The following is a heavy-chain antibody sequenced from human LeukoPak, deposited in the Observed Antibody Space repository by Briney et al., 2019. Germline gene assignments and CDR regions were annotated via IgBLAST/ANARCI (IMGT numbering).Heavy chain of an antibody. J-gene: IGHJ6*03. D-gene: IGHD2-2*01. CDR2: ISGSGGST. Sequence: GGSLRLSCAASGLTFSSYAMSWVRQAPGKGLEWFSAISGSGGSTYYADSVKGRFTISRDNSKNTLYLQMNSLRAEDTAVYYCAKLYCSSTSCYSPGSYMDVWGEGTTVTVSS. V-gene: IGHV3-23*01. CDR1: GLTFSSYA. CDR3: AKLYCSSTSCYSPGSYMDV.